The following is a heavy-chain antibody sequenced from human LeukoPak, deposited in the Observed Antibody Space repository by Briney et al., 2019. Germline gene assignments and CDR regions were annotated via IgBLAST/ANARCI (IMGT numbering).Heavy chain of an antibody. CDR2: ISSSSSTI. J-gene: IGHJ3*02. CDR3: ARDRDYCSSTSCYSDAFDI. Sequence: PPGGSLRLSCAASGFTFSSYSMNWVRQAPGKGLEWFSYISSSSSTIYYADSVKGRFTISRDNAKNSLYLQMNSLRDEDTAVYYCARDRDYCSSTSCYSDAFDIWGQGTMVTVSS. CDR1: GFTFSSYS. D-gene: IGHD2-2*01. V-gene: IGHV3-48*02.